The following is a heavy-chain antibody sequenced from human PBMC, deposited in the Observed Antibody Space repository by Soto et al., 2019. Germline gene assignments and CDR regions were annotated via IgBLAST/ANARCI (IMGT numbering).Heavy chain of an antibody. Sequence: EVQLVESGGGLVKPGGSLRLSCAASGFTFSSYSMNWVRQAPGKGLEWVSSISSSSSYIYYADSVKGRFTISRDNAKTSLYLKRNSLRAEDTAVYYCARVLRCRVPASTNSGLDFWGQGTRSPSP. CDR1: GFTFSSYS. D-gene: IGHD1-1*01. CDR3: ARVLRCRVPASTNSGLDF. V-gene: IGHV3-21*01. CDR2: ISSSSSYI. J-gene: IGHJ6*02.